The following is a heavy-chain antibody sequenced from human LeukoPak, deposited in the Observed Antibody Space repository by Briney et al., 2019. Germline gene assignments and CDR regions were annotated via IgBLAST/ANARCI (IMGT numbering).Heavy chain of an antibody. Sequence: TSETLSLTCTVSGGSISSSSYYWGWIRQPPGKGLEWIGSICYDGSTYYNPSLKSRVTISVVTSKNQFSLKLSSVTAADTAVYYCAREAAVAGNFDYWGQGTLVTVSS. CDR1: GGSISSSSYY. J-gene: IGHJ4*02. D-gene: IGHD6-19*01. V-gene: IGHV4-39*02. CDR3: AREAAVAGNFDY. CDR2: ICYDGST.